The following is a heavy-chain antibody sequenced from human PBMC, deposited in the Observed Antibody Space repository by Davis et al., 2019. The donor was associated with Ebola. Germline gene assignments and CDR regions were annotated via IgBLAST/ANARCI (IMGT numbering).Heavy chain of an antibody. J-gene: IGHJ5*02. CDR3: ARGYSSSWYVS. V-gene: IGHV3-7*03. Sequence: GESLKISCAASGFTFDNFWMSWVRQAPGKGLEWVANIYRDGSEKYYVDSVKGRFTISRDNTKNSLYLQMNSLRAEDTAVYFCARGYSSSWYVSWGQGTLVTVSS. D-gene: IGHD6-13*01. CDR1: GFTFDNFW. CDR2: IYRDGSEK.